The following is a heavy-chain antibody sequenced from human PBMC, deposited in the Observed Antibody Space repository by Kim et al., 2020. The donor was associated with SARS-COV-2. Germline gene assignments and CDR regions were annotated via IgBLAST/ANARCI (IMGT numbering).Heavy chain of an antibody. J-gene: IGHJ6*02. CDR2: TSYDESTK. CDR3: AIDDLSGDYYSYGMDV. V-gene: IGHV3-30*03. D-gene: IGHD2-21*01. Sequence: GGSLRLSCAASGFTFRSYGMPWVRQAPGKGLEWVAVTSYDESTKYYADSVKGRFTISRDNSKNTLYLQMNSLRVEDTAVYHCAIDDLSGDYYSYGMDVWGDGSTVTVSS. CDR1: GFTFRSYG.